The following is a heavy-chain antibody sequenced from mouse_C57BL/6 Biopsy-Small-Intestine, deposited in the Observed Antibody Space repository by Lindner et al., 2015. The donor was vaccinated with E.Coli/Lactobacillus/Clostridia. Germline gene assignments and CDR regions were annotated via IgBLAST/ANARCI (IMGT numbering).Heavy chain of an antibody. V-gene: IGHV1S127*01. CDR2: ISTYNGNT. D-gene: IGHD2-12*01. J-gene: IGHJ4*01. Sequence: SVKVSCKASGYTFTSHGISWVRQAPGQGPEWMGWISTYNGNTIYAQKFQGRVTMTTDTSTSTAYMDLRSLRSDDTAVYYCTRDLHDAIFDLWGQGTLVTVSS. CDR1: GYTFTSHG. CDR3: TRDLHDAIFDL.